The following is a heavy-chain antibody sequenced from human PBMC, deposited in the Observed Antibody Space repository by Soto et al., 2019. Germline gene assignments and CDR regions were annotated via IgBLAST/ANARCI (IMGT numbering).Heavy chain of an antibody. Sequence: QVQLVQSGAEVKKPGASVKVSCKASGYTFTSYGISWVRQAPGQGLEWMGWISAYNGNTNYAQKLQGRVTMTTDTSTSTAYMELRSLRSDETAVYYCARGGYYDSSGYSPPYYYGMDVWGQGTTVTVSS. CDR1: GYTFTSYG. J-gene: IGHJ6*02. CDR3: ARGGYYDSSGYSPPYYYGMDV. CDR2: ISAYNGNT. V-gene: IGHV1-18*04. D-gene: IGHD3-22*01.